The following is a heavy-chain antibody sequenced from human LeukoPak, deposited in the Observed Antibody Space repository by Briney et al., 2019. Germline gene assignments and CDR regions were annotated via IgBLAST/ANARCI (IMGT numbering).Heavy chain of an antibody. CDR2: INTNTGNP. V-gene: IGHV7-4-1*02. D-gene: IGHD6-13*01. J-gene: IGHJ4*02. CDR1: GYTCTSYA. CDR3: ASLQSAGTREDFDY. Sequence: ASVKVSCKASGYTCTSYAMNWVRQAPGQGLEWMGWINTNTGNPTYAQGFTGRFVFSLDTSVSTAYLQISSLKAEDTAVYYCASLQSAGTREDFDYWGQGTLVTVSS.